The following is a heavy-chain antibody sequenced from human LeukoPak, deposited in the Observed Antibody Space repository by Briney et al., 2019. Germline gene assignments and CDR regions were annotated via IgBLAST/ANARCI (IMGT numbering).Heavy chain of an antibody. CDR3: ARGSSYGTPSAFDY. CDR2: INHSGST. J-gene: IGHJ4*02. CDR1: GGSFSGDY. D-gene: IGHD5-18*01. Sequence: PSETLSLTCAVYGGSFSGDYWSWRCHRPAKGLEWMGEINHSGSTNYNPSLTSRVTISVDTSKNQFSLKLSSVTAADTAVYYCARGSSYGTPSAFDYWGQGTLVTVSS. V-gene: IGHV4-34*01.